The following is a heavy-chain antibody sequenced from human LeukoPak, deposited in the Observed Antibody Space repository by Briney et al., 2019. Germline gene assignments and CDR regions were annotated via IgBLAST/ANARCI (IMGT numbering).Heavy chain of an antibody. J-gene: IGHJ4*02. CDR3: ARDSSMIREFDY. Sequence: GGSLRLSCAASGFTFSDYYMSGIRQGPGEGQEWVSYISSTGSTIYYADSVKGRFTISRDNAKNSLYLQMNSLRAEDTAVYYCARDSSMIREFDYWGQGTLVTVSS. D-gene: IGHD3-10*01. CDR2: ISSTGSTI. CDR1: GFTFSDYY. V-gene: IGHV3-11*01.